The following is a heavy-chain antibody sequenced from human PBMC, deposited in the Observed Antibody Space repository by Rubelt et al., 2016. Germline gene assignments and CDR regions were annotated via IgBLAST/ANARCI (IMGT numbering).Heavy chain of an antibody. Sequence: QVQLQESGPGLVKPSETLSLTCTVSGYSISSGYYWGWIRQPLGKGLEWIGSIYHSGSTYYNPSLKSRVTILVGPSKNPVSRKLGFGAGAATALYYCARRRGGVIVGGSQESWFDPWGQGTLVTVSS. V-gene: IGHV4-38-2*02. D-gene: IGHD3-22*01. J-gene: IGHJ5*02. CDR1: GYSISSGYY. CDR2: IYHSGST. CDR3: ARRRGGVIVGGSQESWFDP.